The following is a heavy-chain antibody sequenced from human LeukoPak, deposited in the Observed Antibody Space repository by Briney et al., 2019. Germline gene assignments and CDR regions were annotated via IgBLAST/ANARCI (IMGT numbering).Heavy chain of an antibody. Sequence: SETLSLTCTVSGGSISSSSYYWGWIRQPPGKGLEWIGSIYYSGSTYYNPSLKSRVTISVDTSKNQFSLKLSSVTAADTAVYYCARHAKGYYYDSSGYRHPSSLDYWGQGTLVTVSS. CDR2: IYYSGST. V-gene: IGHV4-39*01. CDR3: ARHAKGYYYDSSGYRHPSSLDY. J-gene: IGHJ4*02. D-gene: IGHD3-22*01. CDR1: GGSISSSSYY.